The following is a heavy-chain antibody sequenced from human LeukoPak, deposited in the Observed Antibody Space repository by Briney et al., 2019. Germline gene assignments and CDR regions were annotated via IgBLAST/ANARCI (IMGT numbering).Heavy chain of an antibody. CDR2: IRSKPNNYAT. D-gene: IGHD4-23*01. J-gene: IGHJ5*02. CDR3: TRRYGANSWWFDP. CDR1: GLTFSGSA. V-gene: IGHV3-73*01. Sequence: PGGSLRLSCAASGLTFSGSAMHWVRQDSGKGLEWIGRIRSKPNNYATAYAASVKGRFTISRDDSKNTAYLQMNSLKTEDTAVYYCTRRYGANSWWFDPWGQGTLVTLSS.